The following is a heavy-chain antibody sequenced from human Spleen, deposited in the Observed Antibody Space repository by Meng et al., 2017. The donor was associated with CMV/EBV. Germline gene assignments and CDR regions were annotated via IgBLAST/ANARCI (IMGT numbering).Heavy chain of an antibody. CDR1: GYSFPSYW. J-gene: IGHJ4*02. V-gene: IGHV5-51*01. CDR2: IYPGDSDT. Sequence: SCKGSGYSFPSYWIGWVRQMPGKGLEWMGIIYPGDSDTRYSPSFQGQVTISADKSISTAYLQWSSLKASDTAMYYCARRHPTTYFDYWGQGTLVTVSS. CDR3: ARRHPTTYFDY. D-gene: IGHD1-1*01.